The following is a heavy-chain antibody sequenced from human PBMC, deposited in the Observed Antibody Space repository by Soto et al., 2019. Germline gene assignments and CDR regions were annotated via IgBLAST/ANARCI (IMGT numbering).Heavy chain of an antibody. J-gene: IGHJ4*02. CDR2: IIPIFGTA. CDR1: GGTFRSYA. V-gene: IGHV1-69*05. D-gene: IGHD3-16*01. CDR3: ARGLNVYYFDY. Sequence: SVKVSCKASGGTFRSYAISWVRQAPGQGLAWMGGIIPIFGTANYAQKFQGRVTITRDTSASTAYMELSSLRSEDTAVYYCARGLNVYYFDYWGQGTLVTAPQ.